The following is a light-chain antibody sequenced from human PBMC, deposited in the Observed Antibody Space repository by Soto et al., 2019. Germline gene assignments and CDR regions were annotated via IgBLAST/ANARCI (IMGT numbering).Light chain of an antibody. CDR2: GNS. CDR3: QSYDSSLSGLV. Sequence: QSVLTQPPSVSGAPGQRVTISCTGSSSNIGAGYDVHWYQQLPGKAPKLLIYGNSNRPSGVPDRFSGSKSGTTASLAITGLQAAEDADYYCQSYDSSLSGLVFGGGTKLTVL. J-gene: IGLJ2*01. V-gene: IGLV1-40*01. CDR1: SSNIGAGYD.